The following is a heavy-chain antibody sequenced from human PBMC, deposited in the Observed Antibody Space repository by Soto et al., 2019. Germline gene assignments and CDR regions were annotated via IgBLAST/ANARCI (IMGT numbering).Heavy chain of an antibody. CDR3: ASWHLQEHAYDV. V-gene: IGHV3-53*01. CDR2: LYDLDGS. Sequence: DVQLVESGGGLIQPGESLRLSCAASGFTISGKKYVAWVRQAPGKGLEWVSALYDLDGSFYAASVKGRFTTSSDSSKTTVYLRMNSLRPDDTAVYYCASWHLQEHAYDVWGQGTTVTVSS. D-gene: IGHD4-4*01. J-gene: IGHJ3*01. CDR1: GFTISGKKY.